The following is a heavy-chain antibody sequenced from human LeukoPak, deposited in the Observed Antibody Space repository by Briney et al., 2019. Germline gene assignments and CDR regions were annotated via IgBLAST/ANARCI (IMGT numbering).Heavy chain of an antibody. D-gene: IGHD5-18*01. CDR3: ASGDTAGHFDY. CDR2: IYYSGST. CDR1: GGSLSSYY. J-gene: IGHJ4*02. V-gene: IGHV4-59*01. Sequence: SETLSLTCTVSGGSLSSYYWSWIRQPPGKGLEWIGYIYYSGSTNYNPSLKSRVTISVDTSKNQFSLKLSSVTAADTAVYYCASGDTAGHFDYWGQGTLVTVSS.